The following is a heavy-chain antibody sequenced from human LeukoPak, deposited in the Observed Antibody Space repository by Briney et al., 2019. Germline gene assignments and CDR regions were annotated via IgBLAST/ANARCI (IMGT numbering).Heavy chain of an antibody. D-gene: IGHD6-25*01. CDR1: GGSISSYY. CDR3: ARDTVGYSSGVVDY. J-gene: IGHJ4*02. Sequence: SETLSLTCTVSGGSISSYYWSWIRQPPGKGLEWIGYIYYSGSTNYNPSLKSRVTISVDTSKNQFSLKLSSVTAADTAVYYCARDTVGYSSGVVDYWGQGTLVTVSS. V-gene: IGHV4-59*01. CDR2: IYYSGST.